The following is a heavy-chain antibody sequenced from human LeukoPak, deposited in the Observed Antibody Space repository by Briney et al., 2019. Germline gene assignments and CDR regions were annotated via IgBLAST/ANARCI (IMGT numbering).Heavy chain of an antibody. Sequence: PGGSLRLSCAASGFTLSYYSMNWVRQAPGKGLEWVSYISSGTTTMYYADSVKGRFTISRDNAKNSLYLQMNSLRDEDTAVYYCATERSGWFDPWDQGTLVTVSS. CDR3: ATERSGWFDP. V-gene: IGHV3-48*02. D-gene: IGHD3-3*01. CDR1: GFTLSYYS. CDR2: ISSGTTTM. J-gene: IGHJ5*02.